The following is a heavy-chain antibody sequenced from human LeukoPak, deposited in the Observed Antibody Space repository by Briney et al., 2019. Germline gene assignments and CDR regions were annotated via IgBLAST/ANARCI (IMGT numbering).Heavy chain of an antibody. Sequence: SETLSLTCTVSGGSISTYYWSWIRHPAGRGLRWFGRIYISGSTNYNPSLKSRVTMSVDTSKNQFSLKLSSVTAADTAVYYCARSNYGDYDLYFDYWGQGTLVTVSS. CDR2: IYISGST. D-gene: IGHD4-17*01. V-gene: IGHV4-4*07. CDR1: GGSISTYY. J-gene: IGHJ4*02. CDR3: ARSNYGDYDLYFDY.